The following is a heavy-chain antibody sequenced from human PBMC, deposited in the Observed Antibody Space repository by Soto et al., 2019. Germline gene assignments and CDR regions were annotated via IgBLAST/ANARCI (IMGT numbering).Heavy chain of an antibody. D-gene: IGHD1-26*01. CDR1: GDSISSYS. J-gene: IGHJ4*02. CDR3: ASGGTPYSHGQVDY. CDR2: ISYSGTT. V-gene: IGHV4-59*01. Sequence: SETLSLTCTVSGDSISSYSWIWIRQPPGKGLEWIGHISYSGTTNYNPSLKSRVTISVDTSKNQFSLKLSSVTAADTAVYYCASGGTPYSHGQVDYWGLGTLVTVSS.